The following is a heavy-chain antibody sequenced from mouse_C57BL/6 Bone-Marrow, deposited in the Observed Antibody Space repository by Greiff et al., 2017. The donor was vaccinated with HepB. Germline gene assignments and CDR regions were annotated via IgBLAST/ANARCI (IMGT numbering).Heavy chain of an antibody. V-gene: IGHV1-19*01. D-gene: IGHD2-1*01. CDR1: GYTFTDYY. Sequence: EVQLQQSGPVLVKPGASVKMSCKASGYTFTDYYMNWVKQSHGKSLEWIGVINPYNGGTSYNQKFKGKATLTVDKSSSTAYMEINSLTSEDSAVYYCARRGNYWYFDVWGTGTTVTVSS. CDR3: ARRGNYWYFDV. J-gene: IGHJ1*03. CDR2: INPYNGGT.